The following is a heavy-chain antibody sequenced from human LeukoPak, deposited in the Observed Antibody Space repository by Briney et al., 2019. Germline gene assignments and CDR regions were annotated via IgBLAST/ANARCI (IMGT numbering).Heavy chain of an antibody. J-gene: IGHJ4*02. CDR3: STAKFDN. CDR1: LFLLNSYS. V-gene: IGHV3-48*01. CDR2: INIDSITV. Sequence: GGSLRLSYAADLFLLNSYSSEWVRQAPGKGLEWVSYINIDSITVNYADSVKGRFTISRDNAKNSLYLQINSRRAEETAVYYCSTAKFDNWGQGTLVTVSS.